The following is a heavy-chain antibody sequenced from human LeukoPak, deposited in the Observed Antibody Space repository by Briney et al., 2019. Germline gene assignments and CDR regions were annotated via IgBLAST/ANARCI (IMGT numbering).Heavy chain of an antibody. Sequence: ASVKVSCKASGYTFTGYYMHWVRQAPGQGLEWMGRINPNSGGTNYAQKFQGRVTMTRDTSISTAYMELSRLRSDDTAVYYCATTLRYYYDSSGYYLPDYWGQGALVTV. CDR2: INPNSGGT. D-gene: IGHD3-22*01. CDR1: GYTFTGYY. J-gene: IGHJ4*02. CDR3: ATTLRYYYDSSGYYLPDY. V-gene: IGHV1-2*06.